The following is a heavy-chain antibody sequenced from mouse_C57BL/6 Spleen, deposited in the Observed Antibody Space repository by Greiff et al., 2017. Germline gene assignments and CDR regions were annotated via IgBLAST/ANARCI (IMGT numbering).Heavy chain of an antibody. J-gene: IGHJ2*01. Sequence: EVQLQQSGPELVKPGASVKMSCKASGYTFTDYNMYWVKQSHGKSLEWIGYINPNNGGTSYNQKFKGKATLSVNKSSITAYMWLRSLTSEYSAVYYCAREGLGIQWSSRVFDYVDYCGHGTTRAV. CDR3: AREGLGIQWSSRVFDYVDY. CDR2: INPNNGGT. V-gene: IGHV1-22*01. D-gene: IGHD3-3*01. CDR1: GYTFTDYN.